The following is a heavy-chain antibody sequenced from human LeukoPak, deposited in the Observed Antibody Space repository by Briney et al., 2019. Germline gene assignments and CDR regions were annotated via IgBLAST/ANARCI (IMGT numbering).Heavy chain of an antibody. CDR2: ISSSSSSI. V-gene: IGHV3-48*01. Sequence: GRSLSLSCAASGFTFSSYSMNWVRQAPGKGLEWGSYISSSSSSIYYADSVKGRFTISRDNAKNSLHLQMISLRAEDTAVYYGASERRGSSWSDSYYYYYMDGWGKGTTVTVSS. D-gene: IGHD6-13*01. J-gene: IGHJ6*03. CDR3: ASERRGSSWSDSYYYYYMDG. CDR1: GFTFSSYS.